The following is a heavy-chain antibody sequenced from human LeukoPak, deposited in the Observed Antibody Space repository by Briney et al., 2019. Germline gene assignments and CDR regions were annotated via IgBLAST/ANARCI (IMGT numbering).Heavy chain of an antibody. CDR3: ARDHGDYDIDY. V-gene: IGHV1-8*01. CDR1: GYTFTSYD. Sequence: GASVKVSCKTSGYTFTSYDINWVRQATGQGLEWMGWMSPNSGNTGYAQRFQGRITMTRNTSISTAFMELSSLRSEDTAIYYCARDHGDYDIDYWGQGTLVTVSS. D-gene: IGHD4-17*01. J-gene: IGHJ4*02. CDR2: MSPNSGNT.